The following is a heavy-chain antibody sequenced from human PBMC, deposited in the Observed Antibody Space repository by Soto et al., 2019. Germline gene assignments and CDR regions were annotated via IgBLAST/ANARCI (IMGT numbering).Heavy chain of an antibody. D-gene: IGHD2-21*02. Sequence: QLQLQESGPGLVKPSQTLSLTCTVSCCSISSGGYYWSWIRQHPGKGLERIGYIYYSVSTYYNPSLKSRVTIPVDTSKNQFSLKLSSVTAADTAVYYCGREVTRDWYFDLWGRGTLVTVSS. CDR2: IYYSVST. V-gene: IGHV4-31*03. CDR1: CCSISSGGYY. J-gene: IGHJ2*01. CDR3: GREVTRDWYFDL.